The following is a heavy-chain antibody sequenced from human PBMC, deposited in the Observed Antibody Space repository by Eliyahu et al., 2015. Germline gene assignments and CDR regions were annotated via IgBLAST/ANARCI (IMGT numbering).Heavy chain of an antibody. J-gene: IGHJ5*02. V-gene: IGHV4-39*01. Sequence: QLQLQESGPGLVKPSETLSLACTVSGGSINXSSYYWGWIRQPPGKGLEWIGSMYYSGSTYYNASLKSRVTISVDTSKNQFSLKLTSVTAADTAVYFCARLSYYYGSGSPTWGQGTLVTVSS. CDR2: MYYSGST. CDR3: ARLSYYYGSGSPT. D-gene: IGHD3-10*01. CDR1: GGSINXSSYY.